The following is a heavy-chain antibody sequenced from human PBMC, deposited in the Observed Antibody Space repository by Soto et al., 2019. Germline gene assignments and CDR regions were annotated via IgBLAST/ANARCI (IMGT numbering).Heavy chain of an antibody. CDR3: ASSRSWHDLDH. D-gene: IGHD6-13*01. CDR2: IYHRGSS. J-gene: IGHJ4*02. CDR1: GGSVNIGTYY. V-gene: IGHV4-61*01. Sequence: SETLSLTCTVPGGSVNIGTYYWSWIRQPPGKGLEWIGEIYHRGSSSYNPSHKSRVTMSVDKSKNQFSLQLNSATAADTAIYYCASSRSWHDLDHWGQGSLVTVSS.